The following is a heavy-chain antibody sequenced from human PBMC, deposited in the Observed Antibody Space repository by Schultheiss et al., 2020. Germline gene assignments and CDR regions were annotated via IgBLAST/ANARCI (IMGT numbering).Heavy chain of an antibody. D-gene: IGHD6-25*01. CDR1: GFTFDDYA. J-gene: IGHJ2*01. CDR3: VRQQDSGHWFFDL. V-gene: IGHV3-9*01. CDR2: ISWNSGSI. Sequence: GGSLRLSCAASGFTFDDYAMHWVRQAPGKGLEWVSGISWNSGSIGYADSVKGRFTISRDNAKNSLSLEMNNLRVDDTAVYYCVRQQDSGHWFFDLWGRGTLVTVSS.